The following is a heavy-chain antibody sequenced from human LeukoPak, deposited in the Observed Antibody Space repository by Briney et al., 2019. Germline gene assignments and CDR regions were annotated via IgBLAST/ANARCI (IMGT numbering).Heavy chain of an antibody. CDR1: GGTFSSYA. D-gene: IGHD3-9*01. CDR2: IIPIFGTA. J-gene: IGHJ5*02. CDR3: QKTAYEILTGYYFGWFDP. V-gene: IGHV1-69*13. Sequence: SLKVSCKASGGTFSSYAISWVRQAPGQGLESMGGIIPIFGTANYAQKFQGRVTITADESTSTAYMELSSLRSEDTVFFFKQKTAYEILTGYYFGWFDPWGQGTLVTVSS.